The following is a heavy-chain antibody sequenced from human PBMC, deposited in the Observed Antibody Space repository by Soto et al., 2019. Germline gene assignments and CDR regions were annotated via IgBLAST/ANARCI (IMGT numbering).Heavy chain of an antibody. CDR2: ISRDGNNK. J-gene: IGHJ4*02. D-gene: IGHD4-4*01. V-gene: IGHV3-30*18. Sequence: QVQLVESGGGVVQPGKSLRLSCATSGFTFRFYDMHWVRQAPGKGLEWLAVISRDGNNKDYGDSVKGRFTISRDNSKKTLFLQMNSLRAEDSSVYDCAKDAYTPIRTTAHDAGGLDHWGRGTLVTVSS. CDR3: AKDAYTPIRTTAHDAGGLDH. CDR1: GFTFRFYD.